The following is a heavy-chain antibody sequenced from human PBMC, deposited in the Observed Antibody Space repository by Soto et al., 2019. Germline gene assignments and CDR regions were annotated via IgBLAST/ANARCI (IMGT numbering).Heavy chain of an antibody. D-gene: IGHD3-16*01. V-gene: IGHV4-59*11. CDR3: AREGPLSGDAFDI. CDR2: VSHSGST. J-gene: IGHJ3*02. CDR1: GGSIISHL. Sequence: SETLSLTCTVSGGSIISHLWSWIRQPLGKGLEWIGYVSHSGSTTHNPSLKSRVTISLDTSKNQVSLQLRSVTAADTAVYYCAREGPLSGDAFDIWGRGTKVTVS.